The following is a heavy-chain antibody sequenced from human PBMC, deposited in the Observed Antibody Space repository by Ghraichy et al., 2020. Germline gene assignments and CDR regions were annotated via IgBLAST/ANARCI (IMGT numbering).Heavy chain of an antibody. D-gene: IGHD2-8*01. CDR1: GFTFSSYA. J-gene: IGHJ4*02. CDR2: ISGSGGST. Sequence: GALRLSCAASGFTFSSYAMSWVRQAPGKGLEWVSAISGSGGSTYYADSVKGRFTISRDNSKNTLYLQMNSLRAEDTAVYYCAKALARGYCTNGVCFPGDYWGQGTLVTVSS. CDR3: AKALARGYCTNGVCFPGDY. V-gene: IGHV3-23*01.